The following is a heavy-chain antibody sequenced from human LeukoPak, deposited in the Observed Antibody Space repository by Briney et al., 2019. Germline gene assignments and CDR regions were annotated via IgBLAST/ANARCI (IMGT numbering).Heavy chain of an antibody. J-gene: IGHJ6*03. V-gene: IGHV3-23*01. Sequence: PGGSLRLSCAASGFTFSSYGMSWVRQAPGKGLEWVSAISGSGGSTDYADSVKGRFTISRDNSKNTLYLQMKSLRAEDTAVYYCARVYYGSGSLHYYYYYMDVWGKGTTVTISS. CDR3: ARVYYGSGSLHYYYYYMDV. CDR1: GFTFSSYG. CDR2: ISGSGGST. D-gene: IGHD3-10*01.